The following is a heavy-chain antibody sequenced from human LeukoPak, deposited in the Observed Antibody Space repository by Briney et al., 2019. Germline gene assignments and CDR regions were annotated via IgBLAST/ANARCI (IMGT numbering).Heavy chain of an antibody. D-gene: IGHD3-22*01. CDR3: ARGTRYYYDSSGYDGY. Sequence: SGGSLRLSCAASGFTFSSYAMHWVRQAPGKGREWVAVISYDGSNKYYADSVKGRFTISRDNSKNTLYLQMNSLRAEDTAVYYCARGTRYYYDSSGYDGYWGQGTLVTVSS. CDR1: GFTFSSYA. CDR2: ISYDGSNK. J-gene: IGHJ4*02. V-gene: IGHV3-30*04.